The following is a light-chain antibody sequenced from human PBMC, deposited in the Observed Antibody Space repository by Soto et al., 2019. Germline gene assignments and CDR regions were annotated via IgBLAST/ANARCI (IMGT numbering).Light chain of an antibody. CDR1: SSDVGVYDY. CDR2: EVT. V-gene: IGLV2-8*01. CDR3: SSYTGGNPSYI. Sequence: QSVLTQPPSASGSPGQSVTISCTGTSSDVGVYDYVSWYQQHPGKAPKLMIYEVTIRPSGFSDLFSVSNSGTTASLTVSGRQAKDEADYYCSSYTGGNPSYIFRTGTKVTVL. J-gene: IGLJ1*01.